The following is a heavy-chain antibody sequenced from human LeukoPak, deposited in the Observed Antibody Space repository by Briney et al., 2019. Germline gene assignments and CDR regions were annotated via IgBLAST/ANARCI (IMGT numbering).Heavy chain of an antibody. J-gene: IGHJ4*02. CDR2: ISWNSGSI. D-gene: IGHD5-18*01. CDR1: GFTFDDYA. Sequence: PGGSLRLSCAASGFTFDDYAMHWVRQAPGKGLEWVSGISWNSGSIGYAGSVKGRFTISRDNAKNSLYLEMNNLRAEDTALYYCAKENDGYPDYWGQGTLVTVSS. CDR3: AKENDGYPDY. V-gene: IGHV3-9*01.